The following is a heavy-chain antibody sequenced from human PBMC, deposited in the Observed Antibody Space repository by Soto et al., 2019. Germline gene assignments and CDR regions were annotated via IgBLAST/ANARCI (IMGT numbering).Heavy chain of an antibody. D-gene: IGHD6-19*01. V-gene: IGHV3-23*01. CDR2: FDGSVGHT. CDR1: GFTFSRYA. Sequence: PGGSLRLSCAASGFTFSRYAVSWVRQAPGKGLEWVSVFDGSVGHTNYANSVKGRFAISSDNSKTTLFLQMNSLKAADTAVYFCAKHLQYDHGWPPDHRGLGTLVTVSA. J-gene: IGHJ4*02. CDR3: AKHLQYDHGWPPDH.